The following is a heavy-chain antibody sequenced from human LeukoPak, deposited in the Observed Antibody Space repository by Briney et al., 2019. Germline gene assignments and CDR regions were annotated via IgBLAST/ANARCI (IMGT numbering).Heavy chain of an antibody. J-gene: IGHJ4*02. CDR1: GFTFSSYG. D-gene: IGHD2-21*01. CDR3: FFQAEDGIRDLDY. CDR2: ISYDGSNK. Sequence: PGGSLRLSCAASGFTFSSYGMHRVRQAPGKGLEGVAVISYDGSNKYYADSVKGRFTISRDNSKNTLYLQMNSLRAEDTAVYYFFFQAEDGIRDLDYWGQGTLVTVSS. V-gene: IGHV3-30*03.